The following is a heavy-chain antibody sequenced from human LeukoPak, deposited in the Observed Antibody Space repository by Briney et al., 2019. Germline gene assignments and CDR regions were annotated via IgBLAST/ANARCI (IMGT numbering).Heavy chain of an antibody. D-gene: IGHD2-2*01. V-gene: IGHV4-39*07. CDR1: GGSISSSSYY. CDR2: IYYSGST. J-gene: IGHJ6*02. CDR3: AKDIVVVPAAMAGMDV. Sequence: SETLSLTCTVSGGSISSSSYYWGWIRQPPGKGLEWIGSIYYSGSTYYNPSLKSRVTISVDTSKNQFSLKLSSVTAADTAVYYCAKDIVVVPAAMAGMDVWGQGTTVTVSS.